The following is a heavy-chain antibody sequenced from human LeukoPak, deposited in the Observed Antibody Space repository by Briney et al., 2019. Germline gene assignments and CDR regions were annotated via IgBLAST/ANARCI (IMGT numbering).Heavy chain of an antibody. D-gene: IGHD7-27*01. CDR3: ATGDHSFDN. V-gene: IGHV4-4*07. CDR2: YASGTT. J-gene: IGHJ4*02. Sequence: SETLSLTCSVSGASLTIYYWNWIRQPAGKGLEWIGRYASGTTTHNPSLKSQFTMSIDTSKDQVSLKLTSVTAADTAVYYCATGDHSFDNWGQGTLVTVTP. CDR1: GASLTIYY.